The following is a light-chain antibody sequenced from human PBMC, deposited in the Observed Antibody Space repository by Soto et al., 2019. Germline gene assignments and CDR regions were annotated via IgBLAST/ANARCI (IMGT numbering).Light chain of an antibody. CDR1: SSDVCGYNY. CDR2: EVS. V-gene: IGLV2-14*01. Sequence: QSVLTQPASVSGSPGQSITISCTGTSSDVCGYNYVSWYQQHPGKAPKLMIYEVSNRPSGVSNRFSGSKSGNTASLTISGLQAEDEADYYCSSYTSSSTLGVFGGGTKLTVL. CDR3: SSYTSSSTLGV. J-gene: IGLJ2*01.